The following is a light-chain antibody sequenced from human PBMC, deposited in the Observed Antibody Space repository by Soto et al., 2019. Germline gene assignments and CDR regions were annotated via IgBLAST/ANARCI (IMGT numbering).Light chain of an antibody. V-gene: IGLV2-14*03. CDR1: NSDIGGYNY. Sequence: QSALTQPASVSGSPGQSITISCTGTNSDIGGYNYGSWYQQHPGKAPKLIIYDVSNRPSAVSYRFSGSKSGNTASLTISGLQAEDEADYYCSSYTSRSTLGVFGGGTKLTVL. J-gene: IGLJ2*01. CDR3: SSYTSRSTLGV. CDR2: DVS.